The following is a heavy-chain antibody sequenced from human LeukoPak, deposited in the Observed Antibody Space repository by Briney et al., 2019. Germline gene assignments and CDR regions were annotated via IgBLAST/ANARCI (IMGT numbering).Heavy chain of an antibody. V-gene: IGHV3-23*01. CDR3: GKMYSSSWSYNWFDP. D-gene: IGHD6-13*01. CDR1: GFTFSSYA. Sequence: GGSLRLSCAASGFTFSSYAMSWVRQAPGKGLEWVSAISGSGGSTYYADSVKGRFTISRDNSKNTLYLQMNSLRAEDTAVYYCGKMYSSSWSYNWFDPWGQGTLVTVSS. J-gene: IGHJ5*02. CDR2: ISGSGGST.